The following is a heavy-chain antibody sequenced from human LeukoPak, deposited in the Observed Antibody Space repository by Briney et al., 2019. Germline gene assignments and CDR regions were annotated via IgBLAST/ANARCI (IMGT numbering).Heavy chain of an antibody. CDR2: INHSGST. V-gene: IGHV4-34*01. J-gene: IGHJ5*02. Sequence: PSETLSLTCAVYGGSFSGYYWSWIRQPPGKGLEWIGEINHSGSTNYNPSLKSRVTISVDTSKNQFPLRLSPVTAADTAVYYCARGRSFRNWFDPWGQGTLVTVSS. CDR1: GGSFSGYY. D-gene: IGHD2/OR15-2a*01. CDR3: ARGRSFRNWFDP.